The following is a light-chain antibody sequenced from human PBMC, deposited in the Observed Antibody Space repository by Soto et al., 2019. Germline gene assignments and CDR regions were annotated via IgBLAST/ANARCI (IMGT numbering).Light chain of an antibody. Sequence: VFPQSPCPLYLSPGERATLSCRASQSVSSSYLAWYQQKPGQAPRLLIYGASSRATGIPDRFSGSGSGTDFTLTISRLEPEDFAVYYCQQYGSSRTFGQGTKV. CDR1: QSVSSSY. J-gene: IGKJ1*01. CDR3: QQYGSSRT. V-gene: IGKV3-20*01. CDR2: GAS.